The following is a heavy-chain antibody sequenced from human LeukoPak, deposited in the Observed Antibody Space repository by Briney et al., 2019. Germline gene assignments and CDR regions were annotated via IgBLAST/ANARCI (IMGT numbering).Heavy chain of an antibody. CDR2: ISGSGGST. J-gene: IGHJ4*02. CDR3: AKGRARVGGLDY. Sequence: QPGGSLRLSCAASGFTFCSYAMSWVRPAPGKGLEWVSAISGSGGSTYYADSVKSRFTISRDNSKNTLYLQVNSLRAEDTAVYYCAKGRARVGGLDYWGQGTLVTVSS. CDR1: GFTFCSYA. D-gene: IGHD3-10*01. V-gene: IGHV3-23*01.